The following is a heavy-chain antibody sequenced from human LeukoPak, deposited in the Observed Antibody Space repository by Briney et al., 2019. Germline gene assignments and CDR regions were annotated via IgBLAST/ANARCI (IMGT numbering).Heavy chain of an antibody. D-gene: IGHD3-16*01. CDR2: IYYSGST. Sequence: NTSETLSLTCTVSGGSISSYYWSWIRQPPGKGLEWIGSIYYSGSTYYNPSLKSRVTISVDTSKNQFSLKLSSVTAADTAVYYCARGLVLDNWGQGTLVTVSS. J-gene: IGHJ4*02. CDR3: ARGLVLDN. CDR1: GGSISSYY. V-gene: IGHV4-59*12.